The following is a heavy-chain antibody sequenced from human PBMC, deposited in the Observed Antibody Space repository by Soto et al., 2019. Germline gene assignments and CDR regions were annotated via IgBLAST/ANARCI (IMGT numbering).Heavy chain of an antibody. CDR1: GFTFSSYG. Sequence: QVQLVESGGGVVQPGRSLRLSCAASGFTFSSYGMHWVRQAPGKGLEWVAVISYDGSNKYYADSVKGRFNISRDNSKNTLYLQMNSLRAEDTAVYYCAKVGRGYSSSWYLDYWGQGTLVTVSS. V-gene: IGHV3-30*18. CDR3: AKVGRGYSSSWYLDY. CDR2: ISYDGSNK. D-gene: IGHD6-13*01. J-gene: IGHJ4*02.